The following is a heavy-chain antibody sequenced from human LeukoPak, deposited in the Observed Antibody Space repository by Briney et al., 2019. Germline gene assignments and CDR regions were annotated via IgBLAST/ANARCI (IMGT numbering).Heavy chain of an antibody. CDR3: AVGAGYCSSTSCYINYFDY. D-gene: IGHD2-2*02. CDR1: GGTFSSYA. J-gene: IGHJ4*02. CDR2: IIPIFGTA. V-gene: IGHV1-69*05. Sequence: GASVNVSCKASGGTFSSYAISWVRQAPGQGLEWMGGIIPIFGTANYAQKFQGRVTITTDESTSTAYMELSSLRSEDTAVYYCAVGAGYCSSTSCYINYFDYWGQGTLVTVSS.